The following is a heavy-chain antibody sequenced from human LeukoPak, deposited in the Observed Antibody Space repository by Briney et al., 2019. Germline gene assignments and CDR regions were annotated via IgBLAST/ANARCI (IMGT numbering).Heavy chain of an antibody. D-gene: IGHD3-10*01. CDR3: TRDTFGARDS. V-gene: IGHV3-74*01. J-gene: IGHJ4*02. Sequence: GGSLRLSCAASGHTFSSYWMHWVCQGPGKGLVWVSRINEDGSSTSYAESVRGRFTISRDNAKNTLYLQMNSLRAEDAAVYYCTRDTFGARDSWGQGTLVTVSS. CDR2: INEDGSST. CDR1: GHTFSSYW.